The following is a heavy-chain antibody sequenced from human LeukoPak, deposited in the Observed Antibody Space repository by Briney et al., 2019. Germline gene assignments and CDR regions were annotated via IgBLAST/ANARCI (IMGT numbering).Heavy chain of an antibody. D-gene: IGHD3-9*01. CDR3: ARGRYYDILTGYYRYYYYYYGMDV. V-gene: IGHV1-8*01. J-gene: IGHJ6*02. CDR1: GYTFTSYD. CDR2: MNPNSGNT. Sequence: ASVKVSCKASGYTFTSYDINWERQATGQGLEWMGWMNPNSGNTGYAQKFQGRVTMTRNTSISTAYMELSSLRSEDMAVYYCARGRYYDILTGYYRYYYYYYGMDVWGQGTTVTVSS.